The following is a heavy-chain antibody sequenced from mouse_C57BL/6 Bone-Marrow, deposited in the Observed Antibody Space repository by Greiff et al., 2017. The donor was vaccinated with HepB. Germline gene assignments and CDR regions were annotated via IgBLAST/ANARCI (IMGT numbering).Heavy chain of an antibody. CDR2: INSDGGST. CDR3: ARQGDYDYWYFDV. J-gene: IGHJ1*03. CDR1: EYEFPSHD. Sequence: EVKLMESGGGLVQPGESLKLSCESNEYEFPSHDMSWVRKTPEKRLELVAAINSDGGSTYYPDTMERRFIISRDNTKKTLYLQMSSLRSEDTALYYCARQGDYDYWYFDVWGKGTTVTVSS. V-gene: IGHV5-2*01. D-gene: IGHD2-4*01.